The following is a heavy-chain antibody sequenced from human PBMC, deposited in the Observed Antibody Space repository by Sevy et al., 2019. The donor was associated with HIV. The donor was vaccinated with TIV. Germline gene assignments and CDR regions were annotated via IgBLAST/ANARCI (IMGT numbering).Heavy chain of an antibody. D-gene: IGHD2-2*02. V-gene: IGHV3-15*01. Sequence: GGSLRLSCAASGFTFSNAWMSWVRQAPGKGLEWVGRIKSKTDGGTTDHAAPVKGRFTISRDDSKNTLYLQMNSLKTEDTAVYYCTTILVPAAIGYYYYGMDVWGQGTTVTVSS. CDR1: GFTFSNAW. CDR3: TTILVPAAIGYYYYGMDV. CDR2: IKSKTDGGTT. J-gene: IGHJ6*02.